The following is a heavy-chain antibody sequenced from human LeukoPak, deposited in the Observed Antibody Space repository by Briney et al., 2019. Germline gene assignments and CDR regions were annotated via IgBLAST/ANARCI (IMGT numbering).Heavy chain of an antibody. CDR1: GFTFSSYG. J-gene: IGHJ5*02. V-gene: IGHV3-33*06. Sequence: GRSLRLSCAASGFTFSSYGMHWVRQAPGKGLEWVAVIWYDGSNKYYGDSVKGRFTISRDNSKKTLYLQMNSLRADDTAVYYCTKDPNGDYVGAFDPWGQGTLVTVSS. CDR3: TKDPNGDYVGAFDP. D-gene: IGHD4-17*01. CDR2: IWYDGSNK.